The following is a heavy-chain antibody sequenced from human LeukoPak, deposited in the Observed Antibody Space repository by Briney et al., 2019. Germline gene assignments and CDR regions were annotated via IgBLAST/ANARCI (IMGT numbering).Heavy chain of an antibody. D-gene: IGHD6-6*01. Sequence: SETLSLTCTVSGGSISSYYWSWIRQPPGKGLEWIGYFYYSGSTNYNPSLKSRVTISVDTSKNQFSLKLSSVTAADTAVYYCARGTYSSSSRWFDPWGQGTLVTVSS. V-gene: IGHV4-59*01. J-gene: IGHJ5*02. CDR3: ARGTYSSSSRWFDP. CDR2: FYYSGST. CDR1: GGSISSYY.